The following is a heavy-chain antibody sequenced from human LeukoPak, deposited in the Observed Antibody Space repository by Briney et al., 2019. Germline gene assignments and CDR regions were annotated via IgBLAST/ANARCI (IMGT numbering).Heavy chain of an antibody. Sequence: SETLSLTCTVSGGSISSSSYYWGWIRQPPGKGLEWIGSIYYSGSTYYNPSLKSRVTISVDTSKNQFSLKLYSVTAADTAVYYCASRGISSGWYSFDYWGQGILVTVSS. CDR2: IYYSGST. D-gene: IGHD6-19*01. J-gene: IGHJ4*02. CDR3: ASRGISSGWYSFDY. CDR1: GGSISSSSYY. V-gene: IGHV4-39*01.